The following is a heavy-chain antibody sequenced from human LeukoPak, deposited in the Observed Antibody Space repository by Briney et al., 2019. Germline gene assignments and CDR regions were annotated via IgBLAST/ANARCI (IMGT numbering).Heavy chain of an antibody. J-gene: IGHJ6*04. CDR3: AELGITMIGGV. CDR1: GFTFGTFA. V-gene: IGHV3-21*01. CDR2: IFPSGGEI. D-gene: IGHD3-10*02. Sequence: GGSLRLSCAASGFTFGTFAMIWVRQPPGKGLEWVSSIFPSGGEIHYADSVKGRFTISRDNAKNSLYLQMNILRAEDTAVYYCAELGITMIGGVWGKGTTVTISS.